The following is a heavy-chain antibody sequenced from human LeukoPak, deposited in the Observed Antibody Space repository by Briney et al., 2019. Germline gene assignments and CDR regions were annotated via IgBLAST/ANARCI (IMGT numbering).Heavy chain of an antibody. CDR3: AKCSGWFVRGKDYYYYYMDV. Sequence: GRSLRLSCAASGLTFSSYGIHWVRQAPGKGLEWVAVISYDGSNKYYADSVKGRFTISRDNSKNTLYLQMNSLRAEDTAVYYCAKCSGWFVRGKDYYYYYMDVWGKGTTVTVSS. CDR1: GLTFSSYG. D-gene: IGHD6-19*01. CDR2: ISYDGSNK. V-gene: IGHV3-30*18. J-gene: IGHJ6*03.